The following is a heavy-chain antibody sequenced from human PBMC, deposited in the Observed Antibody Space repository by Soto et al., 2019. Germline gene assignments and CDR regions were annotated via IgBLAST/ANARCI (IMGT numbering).Heavy chain of an antibody. V-gene: IGHV1-46*03. CDR1: GYTFTSYY. J-gene: IGHJ4*02. CDR2: INPSGGST. CDR3: ARELLRRDVVGY. D-gene: IGHD1-26*01. Sequence: GASVTVSCQASGYTFTSYYMHWVRQAPGQGLEWMGIINPSGGSTSYAQKFQGRVTMTRDTSTSTVYMELSSLRSEDTAVYYCARELLRRDVVGYWGQGTLVTVSS.